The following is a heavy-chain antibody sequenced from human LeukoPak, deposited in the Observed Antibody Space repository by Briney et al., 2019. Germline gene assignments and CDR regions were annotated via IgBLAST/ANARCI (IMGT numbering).Heavy chain of an antibody. J-gene: IGHJ6*03. Sequence: PSETLSLTCTVSGGSISSYYWSWIRQPAGKGLEWIVRIYTSGSTNYNPSLKSRVGMSVDTSKNQFSLKLSSVTAADTDVYYCERALLWFGDYNYYVDVWGKGTTVTISS. CDR2: IYTSGST. V-gene: IGHV4-4*07. CDR3: ERALLWFGDYNYYVDV. D-gene: IGHD3-10*01. CDR1: GGSISSYY.